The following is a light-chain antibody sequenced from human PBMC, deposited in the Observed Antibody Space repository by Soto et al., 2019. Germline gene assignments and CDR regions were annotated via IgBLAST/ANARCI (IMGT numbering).Light chain of an antibody. CDR1: QAISDN. V-gene: IGKV3-15*01. CDR3: HQRQSWPRT. J-gene: IGKJ1*01. CDR2: DAS. Sequence: IVMTQSPATLSVSPGERVTLSCRASQAISDNLAWYQHKPGQPPRLLIYDASTRATGIPARFSGSGSETDFTLTISDVEPEDFAVYYCHQRQSWPRTFGQGTKVDIK.